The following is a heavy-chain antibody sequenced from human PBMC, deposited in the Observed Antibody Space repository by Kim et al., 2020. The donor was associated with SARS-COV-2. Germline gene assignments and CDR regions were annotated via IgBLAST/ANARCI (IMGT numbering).Heavy chain of an antibody. J-gene: IGHJ6*02. CDR3: ARGRGGAREYYYYYGMDV. V-gene: IGHV4-34*01. Sequence: SETLSLTCAVYGGSFSGYYWSWIRQPPGKGLEWIGEINHSGSTNYNPSLKSRVTISVDTSKNQFSLKLSSVTAADTAVYYCARGRGGAREYYYYYGMDVWGQGTTVTVSS. D-gene: IGHD1-26*01. CDR2: INHSGST. CDR1: GGSFSGYY.